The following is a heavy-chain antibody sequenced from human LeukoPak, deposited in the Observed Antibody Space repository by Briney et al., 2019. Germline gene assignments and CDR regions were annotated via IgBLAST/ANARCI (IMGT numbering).Heavy chain of an antibody. CDR1: GYTLTELS. J-gene: IGHJ4*02. CDR2: FDPEDGET. V-gene: IGHV1-24*01. Sequence: ASVKVSCKVSGYTLTELSMHWVRQAPGKGLEWMGGFDPEDGETIYAQKFQGRVTMTEDTSTDTAYMELSSLRSEDTAVHYCATTYYYDSSGYYSDDYWGQGTLVTVSS. D-gene: IGHD3-22*01. CDR3: ATTYYYDSSGYYSDDY.